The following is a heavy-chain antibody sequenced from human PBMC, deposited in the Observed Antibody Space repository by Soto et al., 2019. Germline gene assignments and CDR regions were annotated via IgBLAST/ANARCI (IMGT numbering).Heavy chain of an antibody. D-gene: IGHD6-6*01. CDR2: ISGSGDTT. J-gene: IGHJ6*02. V-gene: IGHV3-23*01. CDR1: GFTFTFNA. Sequence: PGGSLRLSCAASGFTFTFNAMSWVRQVPGMGLEWVASISGSGDTTYNADTVKGRFTISRDTSKNTLYLQMNSLKADDTATYYCAKHGGVAARPTYYYGMDVWGQGTTVTVSS. CDR3: AKHGGVAARPTYYYGMDV.